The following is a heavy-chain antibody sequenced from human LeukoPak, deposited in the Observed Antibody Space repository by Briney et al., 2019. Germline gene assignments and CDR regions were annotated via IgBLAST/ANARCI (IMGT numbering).Heavy chain of an antibody. D-gene: IGHD2-2*02. CDR1: GFTFSSYA. V-gene: IGHV3-23*01. Sequence: PGRSLRLSCAASGFTFSSYAMSWVRQAPGKGLEWVSAISGSGGSTYYADSVKGRFTISRDNSKNTLYLQMNSLRAEDTAVYYCAKDYCSSTSCYILDYWGQGTLVTVSS. CDR3: AKDYCSSTSCYILDY. J-gene: IGHJ4*02. CDR2: ISGSGGST.